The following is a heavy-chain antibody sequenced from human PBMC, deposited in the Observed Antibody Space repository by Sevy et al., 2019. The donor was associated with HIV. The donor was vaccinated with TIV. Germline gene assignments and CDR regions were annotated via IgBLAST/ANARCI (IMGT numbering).Heavy chain of an antibody. Sequence: ASVKVSCKVSGYTLTQLSMHWVRQAPGKGLEWMGGFDPEDGKTIYAQKFQGRLTMTEDTSTDTAYMKLRSLRSEDTAVYYCATGREYYNVNSGYFDYWGQGTLVTVSS. CDR2: FDPEDGKT. D-gene: IGHD3-22*01. CDR3: ATGREYYNVNSGYFDY. CDR1: GYTLTQLS. V-gene: IGHV1-24*01. J-gene: IGHJ4*02.